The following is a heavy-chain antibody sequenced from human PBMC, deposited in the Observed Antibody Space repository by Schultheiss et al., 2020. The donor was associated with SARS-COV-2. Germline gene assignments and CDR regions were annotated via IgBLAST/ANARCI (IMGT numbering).Heavy chain of an antibody. D-gene: IGHD2-15*01. CDR1: GGSISSYY. J-gene: IGHJ5*01. Sequence: SETLSLTCTVSGGSISSYYWSWIRQPPGKGLEWIGEINHSGSTNYNPSLKSRVTISVDTSKNQFSLKLSSVTAADTAVYYCARHRAVGVPTTFDSWGQGTLVTVSS. CDR3: ARHRAVGVPTTFDS. V-gene: IGHV4-34*01. CDR2: INHSGST.